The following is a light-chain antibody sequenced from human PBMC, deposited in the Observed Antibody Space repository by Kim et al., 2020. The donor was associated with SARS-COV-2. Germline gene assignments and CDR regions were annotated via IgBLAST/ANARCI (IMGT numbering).Light chain of an antibody. CDR1: NLGTYS. J-gene: IGLJ3*02. V-gene: IGLV3-21*04. CDR3: QVWDNTGDQPV. Sequence: PGKTARMTCGGNNLGTYSVHWYQQKPGQAPVLVISYDSDRPSGIPERFSGSNSGNRATLSISRVEAGDEADYYCQVWDNTGDQPVFGGGTKLTVL. CDR2: YDS.